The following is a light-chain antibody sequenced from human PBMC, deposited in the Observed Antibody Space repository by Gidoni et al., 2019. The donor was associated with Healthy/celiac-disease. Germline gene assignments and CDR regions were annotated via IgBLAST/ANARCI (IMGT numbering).Light chain of an antibody. Sequence: EIVLTQSPATLSVSPGERATLSCRASQSVSSNSAWYQQKPGQAPSLLIYGASTRATGIPARFSGSGSGTEFTLTISSLQSEDFAVYYCQQYNNWPLTFXGXTKVEIK. J-gene: IGKJ4*01. V-gene: IGKV3-15*01. CDR1: QSVSSN. CDR2: GAS. CDR3: QQYNNWPLT.